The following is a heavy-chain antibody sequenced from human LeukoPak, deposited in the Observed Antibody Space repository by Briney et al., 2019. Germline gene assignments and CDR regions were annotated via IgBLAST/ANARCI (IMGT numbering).Heavy chain of an antibody. Sequence: GGSLRLSCAASGFTFSIYTMNWVRQAPGKGLEWVSYISSSSSTIYYADSVKGRFTISRDNAKNSLYLQMNSLRAEDTAVYYCARDWGSHYMDVWGKGTTVTVSS. D-gene: IGHD7-27*01. CDR1: GFTFSIYT. V-gene: IGHV3-48*01. J-gene: IGHJ6*03. CDR3: ARDWGSHYMDV. CDR2: ISSSSSTI.